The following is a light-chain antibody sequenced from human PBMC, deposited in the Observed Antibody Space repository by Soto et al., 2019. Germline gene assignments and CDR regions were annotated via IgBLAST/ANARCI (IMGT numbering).Light chain of an antibody. V-gene: IGKV3-11*01. CDR2: DAS. J-gene: IGKJ5*01. Sequence: ENVFTQSPSTLSLSPGERATLPCRASKRVSTYLAWYQQKPGQAPRLFIYDASNRATGIPGRFSGSGSGTDFTLTISSLEPEDFAVYYCQQRSNWPPITFGQGTRLEI. CDR1: KRVSTY. CDR3: QQRSNWPPIT.